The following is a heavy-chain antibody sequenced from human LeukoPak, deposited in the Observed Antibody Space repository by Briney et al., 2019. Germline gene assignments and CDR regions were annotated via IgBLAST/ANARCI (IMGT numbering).Heavy chain of an antibody. CDR2: IYYSGST. CDR3: ARESEIRFLEWSD. CDR1: GGSISSYY. Sequence: PSETLSLTCTVSGGSISSYYWSWIRQPPGKGLEWIGYIYYSGSTNYNPSLKSRVTISVDTSKNQFSLKLSSVTAADTAVYYCARESEIRFLEWSDWGQGTLVTVSS. J-gene: IGHJ4*02. D-gene: IGHD3-3*01. V-gene: IGHV4-59*12.